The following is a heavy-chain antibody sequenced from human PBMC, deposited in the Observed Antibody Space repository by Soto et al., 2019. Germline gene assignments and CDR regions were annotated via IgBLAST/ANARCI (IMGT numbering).Heavy chain of an antibody. D-gene: IGHD6-19*01. CDR2: ISPTGDTI. CDR3: VREGSAWSRGY. V-gene: IGHV3-11*01. J-gene: IGHJ4*02. Sequence: PGGSLRLSCVASGFTLSTYAMSWVRQAPGKGLEWVSYISPTGDTIYYADPVKGRVTVSRDNAKNSLYLEMNSLRAGDTAVYYCVREGSAWSRGYWGQGTMVTVSS. CDR1: GFTLSTYA.